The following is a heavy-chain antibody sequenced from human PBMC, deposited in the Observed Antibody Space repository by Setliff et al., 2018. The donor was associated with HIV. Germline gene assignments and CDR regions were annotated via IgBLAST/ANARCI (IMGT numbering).Heavy chain of an antibody. Sequence: ASVKVSCKIYGYTLTELSINWVRKAPGKGLEWMANLDPEDGETFYAQKFQGRLTMTEDTSTDTAYMELSSLRSDDTAMYYCATDPGYSSTWYSESFQHWGQGTVVTVSS. D-gene: IGHD6-13*01. CDR3: ATDPGYSSTWYSESFQH. J-gene: IGHJ1*01. CDR2: LDPEDGET. V-gene: IGHV1-24*01. CDR1: GYTLTELS.